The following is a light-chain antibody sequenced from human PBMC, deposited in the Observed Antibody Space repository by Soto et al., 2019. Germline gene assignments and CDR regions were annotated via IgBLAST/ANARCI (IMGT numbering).Light chain of an antibody. CDR2: SSN. CDR3: AAWDGSLNGYV. V-gene: IGLV1-44*01. J-gene: IGLJ1*01. CDR1: SSNIGGHS. Sequence: QAVVTQPPSASGTPGQRVTISCSGSSSNIGGHSVNWYQQLPGTAPKLLIHSSNQRPSGVPDRFSGSRSGTSGSLAISGLQSEDEADYYCAAWDGSLNGYVFGTGTQLTVL.